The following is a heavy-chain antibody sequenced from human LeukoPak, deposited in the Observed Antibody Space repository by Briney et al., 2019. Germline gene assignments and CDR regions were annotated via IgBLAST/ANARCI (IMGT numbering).Heavy chain of an antibody. J-gene: IGHJ4*02. CDR2: FYYSGST. CDR1: GGSISSYY. CDR3: ARGRVPLV. D-gene: IGHD2-8*02. V-gene: IGHV4-59*01. Sequence: SETLSLTCTVSGGSISSYYYSWIRQPPGKRLEWIGYFYYSGSTNYNPSLKSRVTISVDTSKNQFSLKLSSATAADTAVYYCARGRVPLVWGQGTLVTVSS.